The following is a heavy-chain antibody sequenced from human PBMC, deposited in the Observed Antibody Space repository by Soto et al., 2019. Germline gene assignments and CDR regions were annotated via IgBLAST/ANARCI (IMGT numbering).Heavy chain of an antibody. CDR2: ISGNGGRT. CDR1: GFPFSSYA. V-gene: IGHV3-23*01. CDR3: AKVYSATSRQWLVTFTPFDY. D-gene: IGHD6-19*01. Sequence: PGGSLRLSCAASGFPFSSYAMSWVRQAPGKGLEWVSGISGNGGRTYYAESVKGRFTISRDNSKKMLYLQMNSLRAEDTAVYYCAKVYSATSRQWLVTFTPFDYWGQGTLVTVSS. J-gene: IGHJ4*02.